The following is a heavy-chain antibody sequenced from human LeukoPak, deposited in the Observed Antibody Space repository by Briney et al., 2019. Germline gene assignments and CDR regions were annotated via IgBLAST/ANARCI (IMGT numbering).Heavy chain of an antibody. J-gene: IGHJ4*02. Sequence: PGGCLRLSCAAAGFPFSNYWMHWVRQAPGKGLVWVSRVNSDGSPTNYADSVKGRFTISRDNAEHTLYMRMNSLRPEDTAVYYCARGYYSSSRIDYWGQGTLVTVSS. CDR3: ARGYYSSSRIDY. CDR2: VNSDGSPT. V-gene: IGHV3-74*01. D-gene: IGHD6-13*01. CDR1: GFPFSNYW.